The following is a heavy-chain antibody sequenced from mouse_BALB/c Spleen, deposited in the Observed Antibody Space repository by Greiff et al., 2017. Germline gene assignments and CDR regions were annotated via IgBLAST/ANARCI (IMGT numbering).Heavy chain of an antibody. D-gene: IGHD1-1*01. Sequence: VQLKQSGPGLVKPSQSLSLTCSVTGYSITSGYYCNLIRQFPGNKLEWMGYISYDGSNNYNPSLKNRISITPDTSKNQSYLKLNSVTTEDTATYDCARAHYGSGVWFAYWGQGTLVTVSA. V-gene: IGHV3-6*02. J-gene: IGHJ3*01. CDR1: GYSITSGYY. CDR3: ARAHYGSGVWFAY. CDR2: ISYDGSN.